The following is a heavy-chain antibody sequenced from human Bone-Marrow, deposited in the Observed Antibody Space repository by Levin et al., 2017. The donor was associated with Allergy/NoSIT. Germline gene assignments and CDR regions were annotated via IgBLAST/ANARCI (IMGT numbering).Heavy chain of an antibody. CDR2: IAYSGT. CDR1: GISVSSGGYL. Sequence: PSETLSLTCTVSGISVSSGGYLWSWIRQDPGKGLEWIGYIAYSGTYYNPSLKSRLTMSLDTSNNQFSLTLTSVTAADTAVYYCARGPRAHHGLDVWGQGTTVTVSS. J-gene: IGHJ6*02. V-gene: IGHV4-31*03. CDR3: ARGPRAHHGLDV.